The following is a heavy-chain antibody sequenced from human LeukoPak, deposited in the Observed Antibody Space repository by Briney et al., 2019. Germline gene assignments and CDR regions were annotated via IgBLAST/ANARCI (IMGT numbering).Heavy chain of an antibody. CDR1: GGTFSSYA. V-gene: IGHV1-69*13. Sequence: SVKVSCKASGGTFSSYAISWVRQAPGQGLEWMGGIIPIFGTANYAQKFQGRVTITADESTSTAYMELSSLRSEDTAVYYCARALYYYDSSGSLDYWGQGTLVTVSS. J-gene: IGHJ4*02. D-gene: IGHD3-22*01. CDR2: IIPIFGTA. CDR3: ARALYYYDSSGSLDY.